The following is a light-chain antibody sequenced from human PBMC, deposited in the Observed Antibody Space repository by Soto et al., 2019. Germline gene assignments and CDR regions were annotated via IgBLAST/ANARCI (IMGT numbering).Light chain of an antibody. J-gene: IGKJ1*01. CDR2: GAS. V-gene: IGKV3-15*01. CDR3: QQYNNWPPWT. CDR1: QGIKDY. Sequence: EIVMTQSPATLSVSPGERATLSCRASQGIKDYLAWFQQKPGQAPRLLIYGASTRATAIPARFSGSGSGTEFTLSISSLQSEDFAVYYCQQYNNWPPWTFGQGTNVDI.